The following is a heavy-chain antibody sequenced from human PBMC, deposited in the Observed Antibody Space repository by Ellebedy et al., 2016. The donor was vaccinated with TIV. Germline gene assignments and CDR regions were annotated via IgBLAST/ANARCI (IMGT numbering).Heavy chain of an antibody. CDR2: ISFDGSKK. J-gene: IGHJ4*02. CDR3: AREEGDFDY. Sequence: GESLKISCAASGFPFSDYAMDWVRQAPGKGLEWVAIISFDGSKKYYADSVKGRFTISRDNSKNTLYLQMNSLRDEDTAVYYCAREEGDFDYWGQGTLVTVSS. V-gene: IGHV3-30-3*01. CDR1: GFPFSDYA. D-gene: IGHD3-10*01.